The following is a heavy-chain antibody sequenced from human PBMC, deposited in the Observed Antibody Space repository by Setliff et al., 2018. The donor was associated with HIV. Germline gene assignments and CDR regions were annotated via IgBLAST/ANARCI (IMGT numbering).Heavy chain of an antibody. CDR2: INPSGGST. CDR1: GYTFTSYY. Sequence: ASVKVSCKASGYTFTSYYMHWVRQAPGQGLEWMGIINPSGGSTSYAQKFQGRVTMTRDTSTSTVYMELSSLRSEDTAVYYCARDQKYGSGSYYKSGTFDYWGQGALVTVSS. D-gene: IGHD3-10*01. V-gene: IGHV1-46*01. CDR3: ARDQKYGSGSYYKSGTFDY. J-gene: IGHJ4*02.